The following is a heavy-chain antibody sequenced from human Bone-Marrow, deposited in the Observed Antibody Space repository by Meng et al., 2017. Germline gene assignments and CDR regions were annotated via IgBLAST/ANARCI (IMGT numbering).Heavy chain of an antibody. CDR3: ARDKGDGYNQIDY. D-gene: IGHD5-24*01. Sequence: QVQMVESGGGVVQPGRSLRLPCAASGFTFSRYGMHWVRQAPGKGLECVAVISHDGGETYYADSVKGRFTISRDNSKNTLYLQMNSLRTEDTAVYYCARDKGDGYNQIDYWGQGTLVTVSS. J-gene: IGHJ4*02. V-gene: IGHV3-30-3*01. CDR1: GFTFSRYG. CDR2: ISHDGGET.